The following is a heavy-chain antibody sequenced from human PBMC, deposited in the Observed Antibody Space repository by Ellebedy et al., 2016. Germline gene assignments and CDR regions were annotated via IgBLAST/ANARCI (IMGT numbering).Heavy chain of an antibody. CDR1: GFTFSSYG. Sequence: GESLKISCAASGFTFSSYGIHWVRQAPGKGLEWVAVIWYDGSNKYYADSVKGRFTISRDNSTNTLYMQMNSLRAEDTAVYYCARGHYGSGSYYKSLDYWGQGTLVTVSS. CDR2: IWYDGSNK. CDR3: ARGHYGSGSYYKSLDY. D-gene: IGHD3-10*01. J-gene: IGHJ4*02. V-gene: IGHV3-33*08.